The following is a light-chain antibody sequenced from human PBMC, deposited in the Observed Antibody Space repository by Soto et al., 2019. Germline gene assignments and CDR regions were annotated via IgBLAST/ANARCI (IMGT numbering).Light chain of an antibody. Sequence: DIKMTQSPSTLSASVGDRVTITCRASQSISSWLAWYQQKPGKAPKLLIYDASTLESGVPSRFSGSGSGTEFTLTISSLQTDDFATYYCQQYNSYSSWTFGQGTKVDIK. J-gene: IGKJ1*01. V-gene: IGKV1-5*01. CDR3: QQYNSYSSWT. CDR1: QSISSW. CDR2: DAS.